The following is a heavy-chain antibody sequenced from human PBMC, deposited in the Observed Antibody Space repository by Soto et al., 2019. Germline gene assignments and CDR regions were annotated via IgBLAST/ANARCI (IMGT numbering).Heavy chain of an antibody. CDR3: ARAVYYGGNSYGMDV. CDR1: GFILGDYA. Sequence: AGGSLRLSCSASGFILGDYALHWVRQAPGKGLEWLAVISFDGNHKYYADSVQGRFTVSRDNSQNTLHLEMNSLRAEDTAVYYCARAVYYGGNSYGMDVWGQGTTVTVSS. J-gene: IGHJ6*02. D-gene: IGHD4-17*01. V-gene: IGHV3-30*17. CDR2: ISFDGNHK.